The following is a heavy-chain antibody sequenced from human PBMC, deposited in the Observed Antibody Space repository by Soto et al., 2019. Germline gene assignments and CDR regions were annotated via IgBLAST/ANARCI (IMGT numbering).Heavy chain of an antibody. Sequence: EVQLVESGGGLVQPGGSLRLSCAASGFSFSSYWMHWVRQAPGKGLVWVSRINSDGSSTSYADSVKCRFTISRDNAKNTLYLQMNSLRAEDTAVYYCARVVTQYSGSYRTIDYWGQGTLVTVSS. CDR3: ARVVTQYSGSYRTIDY. CDR1: GFSFSSYW. V-gene: IGHV3-74*01. J-gene: IGHJ4*02. CDR2: INSDGSST. D-gene: IGHD1-26*01.